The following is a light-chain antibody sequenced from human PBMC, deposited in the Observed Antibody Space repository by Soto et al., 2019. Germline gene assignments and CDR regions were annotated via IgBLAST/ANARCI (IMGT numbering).Light chain of an antibody. CDR3: QQYYSYPFT. CDR2: ATS. J-gene: IGKJ3*01. V-gene: IGKV1-8*01. CDR1: QGISSY. Sequence: AIRMTQSPSSFSASTGDRVTITCRASQGISSYFAWYQQKPGKAPKLLIYATSTLQSGVPSRFSGSGSGKDFTLTITCLQSEDFATYYGQQYYSYPFTFGPGTKVDIK.